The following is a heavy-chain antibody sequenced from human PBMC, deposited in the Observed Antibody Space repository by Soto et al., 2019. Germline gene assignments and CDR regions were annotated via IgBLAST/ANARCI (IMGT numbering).Heavy chain of an antibody. CDR3: ARSYYNSYVFGY. CDR2: IFYSGST. J-gene: IGHJ4*02. V-gene: IGHV4-31*03. D-gene: IGHD4-4*01. Sequence: SEILSPICPAAGGSIRNRGDYWRGKSQHPGTGLEWIGNIFYSGSTYYNPSLKSRVNISVDTSKNQFSLKLSSVTAADTAVYFCARSYYNSYVFGYWGQGTLVTVSA. CDR1: GGSIRNRGDY.